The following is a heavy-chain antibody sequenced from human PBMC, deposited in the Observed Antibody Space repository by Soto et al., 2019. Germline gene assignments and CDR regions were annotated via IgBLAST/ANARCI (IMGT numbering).Heavy chain of an antibody. CDR1: GYTFTTYY. CDR2: INPNSGDT. D-gene: IGHD5-18*01. Sequence: ASVKVSCKASGYTFTTYYMNWARQAPGQGLEWLGWINPNSGDTNYAQNFQGRVTMTRDTSVNTAYMEVSSLRSDDTAVYYCARRRAYTYKPFDLWGQGALVTVSS. V-gene: IGHV1-2*02. J-gene: IGHJ4*02. CDR3: ARRRAYTYKPFDL.